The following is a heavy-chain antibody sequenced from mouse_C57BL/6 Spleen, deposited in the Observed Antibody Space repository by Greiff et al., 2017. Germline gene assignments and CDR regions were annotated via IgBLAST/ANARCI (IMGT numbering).Heavy chain of an antibody. CDR1: GFTFSSYA. V-gene: IGHV5-9-1*02. CDR3: TRGGIYNGYSLFAY. D-gene: IGHD2-3*01. CDR2: ISSGGDYI. J-gene: IGHJ3*01. Sequence: EVMLVESGEGLVKPGGSLKLSCAASGFTFSSYAMSWVRQTPEKRLEWVAYISSGGDYIYYADTVKGRFTISRDNARNTLYLQMSSLKSEDTAMYYCTRGGIYNGYSLFAYRGEKNLVTVSA.